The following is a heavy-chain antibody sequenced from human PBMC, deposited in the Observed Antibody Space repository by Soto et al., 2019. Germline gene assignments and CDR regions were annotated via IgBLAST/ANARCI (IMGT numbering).Heavy chain of an antibody. D-gene: IGHD6-13*01. CDR1: GYTFTSYA. V-gene: IGHV1-3*01. CDR2: INAGNGNT. Sequence: ASVEVSCKASGYTFTSYAMHWVRQAPGQRLEWMGWINAGNGNTKYSQKFQGRVTITRDTSASTAYMELSSLRSEDTAVYYCARDPIAAAGMGYYYYYGMDVWGQGTTVTVSS. CDR3: ARDPIAAAGMGYYYYYGMDV. J-gene: IGHJ6*02.